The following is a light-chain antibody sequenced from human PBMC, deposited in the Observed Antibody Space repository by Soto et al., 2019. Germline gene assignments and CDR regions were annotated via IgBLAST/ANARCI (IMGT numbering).Light chain of an antibody. CDR1: SSDVGGYNY. Sequence: QSALTQPASVSGSPGQSITISCTGTSSDVGGYNYVSWYQQHPGKAPKLMIYEVNNRPSGVSNRFSGSKSGNTASLTISGLQAEDESDYYCSSFTPTSTYVFGTGTKVTVL. J-gene: IGLJ1*01. CDR2: EVN. V-gene: IGLV2-14*01. CDR3: SSFTPTSTYV.